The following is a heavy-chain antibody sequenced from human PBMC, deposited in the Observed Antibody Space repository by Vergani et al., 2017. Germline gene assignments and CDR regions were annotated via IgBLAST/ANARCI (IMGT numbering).Heavy chain of an antibody. CDR2: ISYDGTNK. D-gene: IGHD2-8*02. Sequence: QVQLVESGGGVVQPGRSLRLSCAASGFTFGDHGIHWVGRAPGKGLEWVALISYDGTNKYYTNSVRGRFTISRDNSKSTLFLQMNSLRVEDMAVYYCARDRGDWRYSRYFYNYYMDVWGKGTTVTVSS. V-gene: IGHV3-30-3*01. J-gene: IGHJ6*03. CDR1: GFTFGDHG. CDR3: ARDRGDWRYSRYFYNYYMDV.